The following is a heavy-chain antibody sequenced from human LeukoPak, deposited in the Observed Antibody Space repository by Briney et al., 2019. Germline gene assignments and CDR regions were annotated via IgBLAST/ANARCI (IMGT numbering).Heavy chain of an antibody. CDR2: IYYSGST. CDR3: ARVNVPYAFDI. J-gene: IGHJ3*02. D-gene: IGHD2-2*01. V-gene: IGHV4-59*01. Sequence: SETLSLTCTVSGGSISSYYWSWIRQPPGKGLEWIGYIYYSGSTNYNPSLKSRVTISVDTSKNQFSLKLSSVTAADTAVYYCARVNVPYAFDIWGQGTMVTVSS. CDR1: GGSISSYY.